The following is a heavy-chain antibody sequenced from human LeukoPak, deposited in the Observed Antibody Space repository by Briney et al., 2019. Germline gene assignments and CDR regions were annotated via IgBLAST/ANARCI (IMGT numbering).Heavy chain of an antibody. J-gene: IGHJ6*03. CDR3: ARVSGWTGRYYYYYMDV. CDR2: ISGSGGST. CDR1: GFTFSSYG. D-gene: IGHD2-15*01. Sequence: GGTLRLSCAASGFTFSSYGMSWVRQAPGKGLEWVSAISGSGGSTYYADSVKGRFTISRDNSKNTLYLQMNSLRAEDTAVYYCARVSGWTGRYYYYYMDVWGKGTTVTISS. V-gene: IGHV3-23*01.